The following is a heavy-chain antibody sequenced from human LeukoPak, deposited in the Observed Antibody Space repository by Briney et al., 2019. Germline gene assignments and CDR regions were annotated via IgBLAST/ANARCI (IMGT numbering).Heavy chain of an antibody. V-gene: IGHV1-18*01. CDR1: GYTFTSYD. Sequence: ASVKVSCKASGYTFTSYDISWVRQAPGQGLEWMGWISAYNGNTNYAQKLQGRVTMTRDTSTSTAYMELRSLRSDDTAVYYCARFPPRLRREKFDYWGQGTLVTVSS. J-gene: IGHJ4*02. CDR3: ARFPPRLRREKFDY. CDR2: ISAYNGNT. D-gene: IGHD1-26*01.